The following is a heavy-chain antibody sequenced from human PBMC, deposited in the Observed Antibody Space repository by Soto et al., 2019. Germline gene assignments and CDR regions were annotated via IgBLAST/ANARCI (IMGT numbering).Heavy chain of an antibody. D-gene: IGHD3-22*01. CDR1: GFTFSSYA. Sequence: PVGSLRLSCAASGFTFSSYAMSWVRQAPGKGLEWVSDISGSGDSTYYADSVKGRFTISRDNSKNTLYLQMNSLRAEDTAVYYCASKRGYYYDSSGYSDYWGQGTLVTVSS. CDR3: ASKRGYYYDSSGYSDY. J-gene: IGHJ4*02. V-gene: IGHV3-23*01. CDR2: ISGSGDST.